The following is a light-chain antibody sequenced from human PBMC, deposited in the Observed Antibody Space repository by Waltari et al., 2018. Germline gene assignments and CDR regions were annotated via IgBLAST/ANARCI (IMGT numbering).Light chain of an antibody. CDR1: QTINKY. V-gene: IGKV1-39*01. Sequence: DIQMTQSPSSLSASVRDSVTTTCRATQTINKYLNWYQKKPGRAPKVLISVISYLHTGVTSRLSDSGSGPDFTLTISSLQPADFATYYCQQSDSLPLTFGGGTKVEIK. J-gene: IGKJ4*01. CDR3: QQSDSLPLT. CDR2: VIS.